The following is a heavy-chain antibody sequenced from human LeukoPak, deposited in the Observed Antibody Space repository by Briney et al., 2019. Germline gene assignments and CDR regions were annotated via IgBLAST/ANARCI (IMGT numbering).Heavy chain of an antibody. CDR3: ARGRVTVTTSRSGYYYGMGV. CDR2: IYYSGST. Sequence: SETLSLTCTVSGGSISSYYWSWIRQPPGKGLEWIGYIYYSGSTNYNPSLKSRVTISVDTSKNQFSLKLSSVTAADTAVYYCARGRVTVTTSRSGYYYGMGVWGQGTTVTVSS. D-gene: IGHD4-4*01. V-gene: IGHV4-59*01. J-gene: IGHJ6*02. CDR1: GGSISSYY.